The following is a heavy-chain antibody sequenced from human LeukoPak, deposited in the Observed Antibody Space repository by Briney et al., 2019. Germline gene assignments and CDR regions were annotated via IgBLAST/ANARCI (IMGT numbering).Heavy chain of an antibody. Sequence: SETLSLTCTVSGGSISSYYWSWIRQPPGKGLEWIGYIYTSGSTNYNPSLKSRVTISVDTSKNQFSLKLSSVTVADTAVYYCARGVRLGWFDPWGQGTLVTVSS. CDR3: ARGVRLGWFDP. V-gene: IGHV4-4*09. D-gene: IGHD1-1*01. CDR1: GGSISSYY. CDR2: IYTSGST. J-gene: IGHJ5*02.